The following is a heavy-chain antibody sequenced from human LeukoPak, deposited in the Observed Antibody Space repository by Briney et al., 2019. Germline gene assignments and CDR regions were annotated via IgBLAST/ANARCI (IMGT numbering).Heavy chain of an antibody. CDR2: MNPYNDNT. J-gene: IGHJ4*02. D-gene: IGHD3-16*02. Sequence: ASVKVSCKASGYTFTSYDINWLRQATGHGLDWMGWMNPYNDNTGYAQKFQGRVTITSNTSISTAYMELSSLRSDDTAVYYCARGPLSNYVDYWGQGTLVTVSS. V-gene: IGHV1-8*03. CDR1: GYTFTSYD. CDR3: ARGPLSNYVDY.